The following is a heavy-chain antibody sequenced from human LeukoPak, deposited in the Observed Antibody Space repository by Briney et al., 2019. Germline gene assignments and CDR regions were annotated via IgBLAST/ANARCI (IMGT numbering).Heavy chain of an antibody. CDR3: ARDDKGLGDAFDV. J-gene: IGHJ3*01. D-gene: IGHD3-16*01. CDR2: ITSTSSYI. Sequence: PGGSLRLSCAASGFTFSNYNMNWVRQAPGKELEWVSSITSTSSYIYYADSVKGRFTISRDNAKNSLYLQMNSLRAEDTAVYYCARDDKGLGDAFDVWGQGTMVTVSS. V-gene: IGHV3-21*01. CDR1: GFTFSNYN.